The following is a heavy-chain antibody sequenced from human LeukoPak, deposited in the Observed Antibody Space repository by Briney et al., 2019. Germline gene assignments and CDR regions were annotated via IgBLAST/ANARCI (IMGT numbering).Heavy chain of an antibody. V-gene: IGHV2-70*11. CDR2: IDWDDDK. D-gene: IGHD6-13*01. J-gene: IGHJ5*02. CDR1: GFSLSTSGMC. CDR3: ARISMTSIAAAGTGVFDP. Sequence: SGPTLVNPTQTLTLTCTFSGFSLSTSGMCVSWIRQPPGKALEWLARIDWDDDKYYSTSLKTRLTISKDTSKNQVVLTMTNMDPVDTATYYCARISMTSIAAAGTGVFDPWGQGTLVTVSS.